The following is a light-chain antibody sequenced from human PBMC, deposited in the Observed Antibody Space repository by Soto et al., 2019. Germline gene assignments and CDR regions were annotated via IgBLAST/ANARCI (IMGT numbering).Light chain of an antibody. J-gene: IGLJ1*01. CDR3: GSWDSRLSAYV. V-gene: IGLV1-51*01. CDR1: SSNIGGNS. CDR2: DDD. Sequence: QSVMTQPPSVSAAPGQRVTISCSGSSSNIGGNSVSWYQQLPGTAPKLLIYDDDKRPSGIPDRFSGSKSGTSATLGITGFHTGDEADYYCGSWDSRLSAYVFGTGTKVTVL.